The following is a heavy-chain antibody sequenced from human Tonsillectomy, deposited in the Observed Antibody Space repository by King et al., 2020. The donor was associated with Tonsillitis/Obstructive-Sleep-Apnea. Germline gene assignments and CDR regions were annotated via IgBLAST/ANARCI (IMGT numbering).Heavy chain of an antibody. V-gene: IGHV3-48*02. J-gene: IGHJ6*03. CDR2: ISSISRTI. CDR3: ARDTVFYSNPDYYYYYMDV. Sequence: VQLVESGGGLVQPGGSLRLSCAASGFTFSSYSMNWGRQAPGKGLEWVSYISSISRTIYYADSVKGRLTISRENAKNSLYLQRNSLRDEDTAVYYCARDTVFYSNPDYYYYYMDVWGKGTTVTVSS. D-gene: IGHD4-11*01. CDR1: GFTFSSYS.